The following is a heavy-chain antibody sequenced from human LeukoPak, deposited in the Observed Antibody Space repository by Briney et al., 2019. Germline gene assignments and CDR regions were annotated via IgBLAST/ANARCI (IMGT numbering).Heavy chain of an antibody. CDR1: GFTYSDYY. V-gene: IGHV3-11*01. J-gene: IGHJ4*02. Sequence: RGSLSLSRAASGFTYSDYYRSWIRQAPGKGLEWVSYISSSGSTIYYADTVKGRFTNSRDNAKNSLSVQMNSLPSDGTAVYYSARDYYDSSGYYYTIATFFYYWGQGTLVTVSS. D-gene: IGHD3-22*01. CDR3: ARDYYDSSGYYYTIATFFYY. CDR2: ISSSGSTI.